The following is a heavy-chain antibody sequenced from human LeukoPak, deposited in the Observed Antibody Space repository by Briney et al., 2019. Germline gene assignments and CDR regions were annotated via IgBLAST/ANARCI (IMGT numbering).Heavy chain of an antibody. V-gene: IGHV4-4*02. CDR2: IYHSGST. D-gene: IGHD6-19*01. CDR1: GGSISSSNW. Sequence: PSETLSLTCAVSGGSISSSNWWSWVRQPLGKGLEWIGEIYHSGSTNYNPSLKSRVTISVDKSKNQFSLKLSSVTAADTAVYYCARVAAVAGTYYFDYWGQGTLVTVSS. CDR3: ARVAAVAGTYYFDY. J-gene: IGHJ4*02.